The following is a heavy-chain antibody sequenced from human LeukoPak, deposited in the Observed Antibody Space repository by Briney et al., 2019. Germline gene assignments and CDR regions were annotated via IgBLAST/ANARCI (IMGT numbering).Heavy chain of an antibody. CDR2: ISTYNGNT. D-gene: IGHD4-17*01. CDR3: VRDEDYGIYVNFDF. J-gene: IGHJ4*02. CDR1: GYNFILHG. Sequence: ASVKVSCKASGYNFILHGISWVRLAPGQGLEWMGWISTYNGNTKYAQNLQGRVTMTTHKSTSTAYMELRSMRSDDTAVYYCVRDEDYGIYVNFDFWGQGTLVTVSS. V-gene: IGHV1-18*01.